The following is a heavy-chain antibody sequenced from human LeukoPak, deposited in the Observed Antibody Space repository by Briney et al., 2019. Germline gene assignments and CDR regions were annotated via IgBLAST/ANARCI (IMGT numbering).Heavy chain of an antibody. D-gene: IGHD1-14*01. J-gene: IGHJ4*02. CDR2: ISSSGSTI. CDR3: ARTEPYFDY. CDR1: GFTFRSYE. Sequence: PGGSLRLSCAASGFTFRSYEMNWVRQAPGKGLEWVSYISSSGSTIYYADSVKGRFTISRDNAKNSLYLQMNSLRAEDTAVYYCARTEPYFDYWGQGTLVTVSS. V-gene: IGHV3-48*03.